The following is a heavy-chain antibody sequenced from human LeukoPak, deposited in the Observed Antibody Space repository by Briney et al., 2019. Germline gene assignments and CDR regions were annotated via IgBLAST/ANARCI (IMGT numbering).Heavy chain of an antibody. CDR1: GFTFSSYW. V-gene: IGHV3-7*01. CDR2: IKQDGSEK. CDR3: ARSDYYDSSAQGAVDY. Sequence: GGSLTLSCAASGFTFSSYWMSWVRQAPGKGREWVANIKQDGSEKYYVDFVKGRFTISRDNAKTSLYLQMNSLRAEDTAVYYCARSDYYDSSAQGAVDYWGQGTLVTVSS. D-gene: IGHD3-22*01. J-gene: IGHJ4*02.